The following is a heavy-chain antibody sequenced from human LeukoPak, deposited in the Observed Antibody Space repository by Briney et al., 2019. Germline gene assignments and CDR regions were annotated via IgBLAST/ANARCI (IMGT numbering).Heavy chain of an antibody. CDR3: ATVRGGMASDF. Sequence: PGGSLRLSCAASGFRFSDSYMSWNRQAPGRGLEWISYISESGTTIYYADSVKGRFTISRDNAKNSLYLQMNSLGDEDTAVYYCATVRGGMASDFWGQGALVTVSS. J-gene: IGHJ4*02. CDR1: GFRFSDSY. D-gene: IGHD6-13*01. CDR2: ISESGTTI. V-gene: IGHV3-11*04.